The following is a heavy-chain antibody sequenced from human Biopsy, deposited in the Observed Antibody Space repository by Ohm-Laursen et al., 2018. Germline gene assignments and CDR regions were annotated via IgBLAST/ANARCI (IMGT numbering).Heavy chain of an antibody. CDR1: GGSISGYY. Sequence: SETLSLTWGISGGSISGYYWNWIRQSPGKGLEWIGYIWSSGTTDYNPSLQSRVPMSLELSTDQFSLKVDSVTAADTAVYYCARVVGAATGFDQWGQGIPVTVSS. CDR2: IWSSGTT. D-gene: IGHD1-26*01. CDR3: ARVVGAATGFDQ. J-gene: IGHJ4*02. V-gene: IGHV4-59*01.